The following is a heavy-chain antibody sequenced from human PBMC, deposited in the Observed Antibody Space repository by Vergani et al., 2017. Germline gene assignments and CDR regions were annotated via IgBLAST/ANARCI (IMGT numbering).Heavy chain of an antibody. D-gene: IGHD2-2*01. V-gene: IGHV3-21*01. CDR1: GFTFSSYS. CDR3: AREGILKGYCSSTSCYRTNYYYYYGMDV. Sequence: EVQLVESGGGLVKPGGSLRLSCAASGFTFSSYSMNWVRQAPGKGLEWVSSISSSSSYIYYADSVKGRFTISRDNAKNSLYLQMNSLRAEDTAVYYCAREGILKGYCSSTSCYRTNYYYYYGMDVWGQGTTVTVSS. J-gene: IGHJ6*02. CDR2: ISSSSSYI.